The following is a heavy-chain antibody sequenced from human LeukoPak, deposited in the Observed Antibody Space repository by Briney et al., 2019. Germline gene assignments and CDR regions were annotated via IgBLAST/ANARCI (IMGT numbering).Heavy chain of an antibody. D-gene: IGHD6-13*01. CDR2: IKQDGSEK. CDR1: GFTFSSYW. Sequence: GGSLRLSCAASGFTFSSYWMSWVRQAPGKGLEWVANIKQDGSEKYYVDSVKGRFTISGDNAKNSLYLQMNSLRAEDTAVYYCARATSFGAGKRYYYYYMDVWGKGTTVTVSS. V-gene: IGHV3-7*01. J-gene: IGHJ6*03. CDR3: ARATSFGAGKRYYYYYMDV.